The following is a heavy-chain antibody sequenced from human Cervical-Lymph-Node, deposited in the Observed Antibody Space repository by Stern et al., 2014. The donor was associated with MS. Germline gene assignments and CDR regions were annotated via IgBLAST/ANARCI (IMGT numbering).Heavy chain of an antibody. CDR3: AKDEPSHGTSGHPHFDV. D-gene: IGHD2-8*01. J-gene: IGHJ3*01. CDR1: VGNFSDFA. V-gene: IGHV1-69*06. CDR2: TLPFFDTA. Sequence: EQLAESWAEVKKPGSSVKVTCKTSVGNFSDFAITWERQSSRQGLEWIGGTLPFFDTAHYAQHFRGQVSFNPDKSTNTAYMELTSLTSDDTAVYYCAKDEPSHGTSGHPHFDVWGQGTMLTVSS.